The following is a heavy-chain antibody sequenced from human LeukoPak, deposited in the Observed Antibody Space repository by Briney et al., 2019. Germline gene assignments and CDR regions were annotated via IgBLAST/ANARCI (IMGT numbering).Heavy chain of an antibody. V-gene: IGHV1-8*01. CDR1: GYTSTSYD. J-gene: IGHJ4*02. D-gene: IGHD3-10*01. CDR2: MNPDSGNT. CDR3: ARGRDSGTYLQVENSQPFY. Sequence: ASVKVSCKASGYTSTSYDINWVRQATGQGLEWMGWMNPDSGNTGFAQKFQGRVTMTRNTSISTAYMELSSLRSEDTAVYYCARGRDSGTYLQVENSQPFYWGQGVLVAVSS.